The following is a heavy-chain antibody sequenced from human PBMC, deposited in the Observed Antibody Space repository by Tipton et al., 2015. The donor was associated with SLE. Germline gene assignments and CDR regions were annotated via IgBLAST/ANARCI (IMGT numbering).Heavy chain of an antibody. CDR1: GYTFSSYD. D-gene: IGHD2-21*02. CDR2: VNPSSGNT. V-gene: IGHV1-8*01. J-gene: IGHJ2*01. Sequence: QSGAEVKKPGASVKVSCKASGYTFSSYDISWVRQATGQGLEWMGWVNPSSGNTGYVQKFQGRVTMTRDTSISTAYMELSSLRSEDTAVYYCARLTVTPHWYFDLWGRGTPVTVSS. CDR3: ARLTVTPHWYFDL.